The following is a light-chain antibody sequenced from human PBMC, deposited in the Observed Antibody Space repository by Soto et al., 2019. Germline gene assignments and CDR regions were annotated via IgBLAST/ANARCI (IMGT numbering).Light chain of an antibody. CDR2: AAS. J-gene: IGKJ4*01. CDR3: QQTHTTFT. Sequence: DIQMTQSPSSLSASVGDRVTITCRASQSISTYLNWYQQKPGKVPKLLIYAASSLQSGVPLRFSGSGSGTDFTLTISSLQPEDFATYYCQQTHTTFTFGGGTTVEIK. V-gene: IGKV1-39*01. CDR1: QSISTY.